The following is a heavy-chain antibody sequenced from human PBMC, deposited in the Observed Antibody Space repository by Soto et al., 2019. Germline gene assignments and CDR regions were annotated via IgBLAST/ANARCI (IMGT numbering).Heavy chain of an antibody. CDR3: ARHGNYGDRPFTFDY. V-gene: IGHV4-39*01. J-gene: IGHJ4*02. CDR1: GGSISSSSYY. D-gene: IGHD4-17*01. CDR2: IYYSGST. Sequence: ETLSLTCTVSGGSISSSSYYWGWIRQPPGKGLEWIGSIYYSGSTYYNPSLKSRVTISVDTSKNQFSLKLSSVTAADTAVYYCARHGNYGDRPFTFDYWGQGTLVTVSS.